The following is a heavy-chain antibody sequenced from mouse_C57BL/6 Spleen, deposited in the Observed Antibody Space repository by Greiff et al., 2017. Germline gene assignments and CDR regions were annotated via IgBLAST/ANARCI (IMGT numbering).Heavy chain of an antibody. V-gene: IGHV14-3*01. D-gene: IGHD1-1*01. CDR3: ARITTVVGYAMDY. J-gene: IGHJ4*01. Sequence: VQLQQSVAELVRPGASVKLSCTASGFNIKNTYMHWVKQRPEQGLEWIGRIDPANGNTKYAPKFPGKATITADTSSNPAYLQLSSLTSEDTAIYYCARITTVVGYAMDYWGQGTSVTVSS. CDR2: IDPANGNT. CDR1: GFNIKNTY.